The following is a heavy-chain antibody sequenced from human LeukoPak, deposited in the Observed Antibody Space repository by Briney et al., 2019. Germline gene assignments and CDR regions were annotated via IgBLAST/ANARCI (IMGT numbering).Heavy chain of an antibody. V-gene: IGHV3-30*18. CDR3: AKMARYCSGGSCYGAHIDY. CDR2: IPYDGSNK. D-gene: IGHD2-15*01. Sequence: GRSLRLSCAASGFTFSSYGMHWVRQAPGKGLEWVAVIPYDGSNKYYADSVKGRFTISRDNSKNTLYLQMNSLRAEDTAVYYCAKMARYCSGGSCYGAHIDYWGQGTLVTVSS. CDR1: GFTFSSYG. J-gene: IGHJ4*02.